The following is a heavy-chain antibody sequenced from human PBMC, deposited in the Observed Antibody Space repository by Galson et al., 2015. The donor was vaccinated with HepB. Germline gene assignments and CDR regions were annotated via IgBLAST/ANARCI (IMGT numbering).Heavy chain of an antibody. J-gene: IGHJ4*02. V-gene: IGHV1-45*02. D-gene: IGHD7-27*01. CDR3: ARSGGPGDPFDY. CDR2: ITPFNGNT. CDR1: GYTFTYRY. Sequence: SVKVSCKASGYTFTYRYLHWVRQAPGQALEWMGWITPFNGNTNYAQKFQDRVTITRDRSMSTAYMELSSLRSEDTAMYYCARSGGPGDPFDYWGQGTLVTASS.